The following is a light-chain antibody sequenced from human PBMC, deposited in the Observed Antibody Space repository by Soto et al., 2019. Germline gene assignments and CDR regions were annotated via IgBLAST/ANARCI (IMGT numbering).Light chain of an antibody. CDR2: GAS. CDR1: RGIATS. CDR3: QQTFSTPPFT. V-gene: IGKV1-39*01. J-gene: IGKJ2*01. Sequence: DIQMTQSPSSLSASPGDTVSFTCRASRGIATSVHWYQQKPGAAPKLLISGASTLQSGVPSRFSGSGSVTDFTLTISGLQPEDFATYFCQQTFSTPPFTFGQGT.